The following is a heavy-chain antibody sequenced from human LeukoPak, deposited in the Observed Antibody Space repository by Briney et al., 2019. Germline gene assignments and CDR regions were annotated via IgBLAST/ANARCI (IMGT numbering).Heavy chain of an antibody. J-gene: IGHJ5*02. CDR1: GYTFTSYA. CDR3: ARDLTPPPYYDFWSGYYRSWFDP. V-gene: IGHV1-3*01. Sequence: ASVKVSCKASGYTFTSYAMHWVRQAPGQWLEWMGWINAGNGNTKYSQKFQGRVTITRDTSASTAYMELISLRSEDTAVYYCARDLTPPPYYDFWSGYYRSWFDPWGQGTLVTVSS. CDR2: INAGNGNT. D-gene: IGHD3-3*01.